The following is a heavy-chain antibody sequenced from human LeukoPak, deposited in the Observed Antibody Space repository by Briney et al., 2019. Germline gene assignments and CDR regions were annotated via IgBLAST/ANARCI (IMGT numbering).Heavy chain of an antibody. D-gene: IGHD2-15*01. CDR1: GFTFSSYW. Sequence: GGSLRLSCAASGFTFSSYWMHWVRHSPGKGLVWVSRINGDGGSTTYADSVKGRFTISRDNAKNTLYLQMNSLRAEDAAVYYCTRGGCSGGSCYVYYGVDVWGQGTTVTVSS. CDR3: TRGGCSGGSCYVYYGVDV. CDR2: INGDGGST. J-gene: IGHJ6*02. V-gene: IGHV3-74*01.